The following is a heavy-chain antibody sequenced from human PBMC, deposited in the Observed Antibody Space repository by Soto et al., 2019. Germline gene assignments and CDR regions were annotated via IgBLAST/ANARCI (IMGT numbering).Heavy chain of an antibody. CDR3: ARQIYDSDTGPNFQYYFDS. CDR1: GDSFAGYW. D-gene: IGHD3-22*01. Sequence: ESLKIWCKGAGDSFAGYWITWVRQKPGKGLEWMGRIDPSDSQTYYSPSFRGHVTISATKSITTVFLQWSSLRASDTAMYYCARQIYDSDTGPNFQYYFDSWGQGTPVTVSS. CDR2: IDPSDSQT. J-gene: IGHJ4*02. V-gene: IGHV5-10-1*01.